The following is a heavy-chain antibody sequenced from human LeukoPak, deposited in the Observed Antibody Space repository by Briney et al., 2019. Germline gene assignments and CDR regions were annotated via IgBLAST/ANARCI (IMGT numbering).Heavy chain of an antibody. CDR3: AKGHYYDSGSLDY. V-gene: IGHV3-23*01. Sequence: GGSLRLSCAASGFTFSSYGMSWVRQAPGKGLEWVSAIGGRDGSTCYADSVKGRFTISRDNSKNTLYVQMNSLRAEDTAVYYCAKGHYYDSGSLDYWGQGTLVTVSS. CDR2: IGGRDGST. D-gene: IGHD3-10*01. J-gene: IGHJ4*02. CDR1: GFTFSSYG.